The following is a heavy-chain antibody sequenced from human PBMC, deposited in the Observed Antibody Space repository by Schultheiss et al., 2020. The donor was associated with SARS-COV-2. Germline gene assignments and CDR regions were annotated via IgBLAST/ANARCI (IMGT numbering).Heavy chain of an antibody. V-gene: IGHV3-33*08. CDR1: GFTFSSYG. CDR2: IWYDGSNK. J-gene: IGHJ6*02. CDR3: ARDGDSSSSVGYYGMDV. D-gene: IGHD6-6*01. Sequence: GGSLRLSCAASGFTFSSYGMHWVRQAPGKGLEWVEVIWYDGSNKYYADSVKGRFTISRDNSKNTLYLQMNSLRAEDTAVYYCARDGDSSSSVGYYGMDVWGQGTTVTVSS.